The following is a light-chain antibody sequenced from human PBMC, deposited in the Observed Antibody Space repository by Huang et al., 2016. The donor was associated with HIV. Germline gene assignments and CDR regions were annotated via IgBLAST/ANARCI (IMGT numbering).Light chain of an antibody. Sequence: ETVLTQSPGTLSLSPGERATLSCRASQSIRSNYLAWYQQKPGQAPRLLIYGESSRAAGIPDRLSGSGSGTEFILSISRLEPEDFAVYYCQQYGSSELTFGGGTKVEIK. CDR3: QQYGSSELT. CDR2: GES. CDR1: QSIRSNY. J-gene: IGKJ4*01. V-gene: IGKV3-20*01.